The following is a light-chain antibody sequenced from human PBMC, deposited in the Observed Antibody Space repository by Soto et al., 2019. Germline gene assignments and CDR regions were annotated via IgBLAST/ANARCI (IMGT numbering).Light chain of an antibody. V-gene: IGKV3-15*01. Sequence: IVMTQSPATLSVSPVERCARACRASQSVSSNLAWYQQKPGQAPRLLIYGASTRATGIPARFSGSGSGTEFTLTISSLQSEDFAVYYCQQYNNWPRTFGQGTKVDIK. CDR1: QSVSSN. CDR2: GAS. CDR3: QQYNNWPRT. J-gene: IGKJ1*01.